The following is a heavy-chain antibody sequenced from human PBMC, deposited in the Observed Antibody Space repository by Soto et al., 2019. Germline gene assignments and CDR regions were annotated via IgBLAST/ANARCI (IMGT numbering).Heavy chain of an antibody. D-gene: IGHD3-3*01. J-gene: IGHJ6*02. CDR3: ARSQTYYDFWSGPREGMDV. CDR1: GGTFSSYA. V-gene: IGHV1-69*13. CDR2: IIPIFGTA. Sequence: ASVKVSCKASGGTFSSYAISWVRQAPGQGLEWMGGIIPIFGTANYAQKFQGRVTITADESTSTAYMELSSLRSEDTAVYYCARSQTYYDFWSGPREGMDVWGQGTTVTVSS.